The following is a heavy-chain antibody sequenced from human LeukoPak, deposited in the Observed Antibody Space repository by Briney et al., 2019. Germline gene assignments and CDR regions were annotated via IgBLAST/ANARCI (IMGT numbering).Heavy chain of an antibody. V-gene: IGHV3-21*01. CDR2: ISSSSSYI. J-gene: IGHJ4*02. CDR3: ARIGGHPYYGDYVANYFDY. CDR1: GFTFSSYN. Sequence: GGSLRLSCAASGFTFSSYNMNWVRQAPGKGLEWVSSISSSSSYIYYADSVKGRFTISRDNAKNSLYLQMNSLRAEDTAVYYCARIGGHPYYGDYVANYFDYWGQGTLVTVSS. D-gene: IGHD4-17*01.